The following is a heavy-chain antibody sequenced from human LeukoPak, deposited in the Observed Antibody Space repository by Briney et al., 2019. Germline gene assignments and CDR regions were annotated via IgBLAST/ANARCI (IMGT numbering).Heavy chain of an antibody. Sequence: SVKVSCKASGGTFSSYAISWVRQAPGQGLEWMGGIIPIFGAANYAQKFQGRVTITADKSTTTAYMELSSLRSEDTAVYYCARSSIIAAAGPYYFDYWGQGTLVTVSS. CDR1: GGTFSSYA. J-gene: IGHJ4*02. CDR2: IIPIFGAA. D-gene: IGHD6-13*01. V-gene: IGHV1-69*06. CDR3: ARSSIIAAAGPYYFDY.